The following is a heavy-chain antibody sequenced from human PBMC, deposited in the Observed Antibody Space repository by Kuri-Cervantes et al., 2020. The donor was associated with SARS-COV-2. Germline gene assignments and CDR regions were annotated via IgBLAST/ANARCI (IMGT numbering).Heavy chain of an antibody. CDR2: IYPGDSDT. CDR3: AGLSGPPTSGYFRPYYYGMDV. CDR1: GYSFTSYW. D-gene: IGHD3-3*01. Sequence: GGSLRLSCKVSGYSFTSYWIGWVSQMPGKGLEWMGIIYPGDSDTRYSPSFQGQVTISADKSISTAYLQWSSLKASDTAMYYCAGLSGPPTSGYFRPYYYGMDVWGQGTTVTVSS. J-gene: IGHJ6*02. V-gene: IGHV5-51*01.